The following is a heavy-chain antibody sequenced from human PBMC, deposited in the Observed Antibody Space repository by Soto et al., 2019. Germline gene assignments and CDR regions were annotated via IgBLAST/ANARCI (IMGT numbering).Heavy chain of an antibody. CDR3: AGAITGTTFSDY. J-gene: IGHJ4*02. Sequence: QVQLVQSGADVKKPGSSVQVSCKASGGTFSSYAISWVRQAPGQALEWLGGIIPIFGTANYAQKFQGRVTITADESTSTAYMELSSLRSEDTAVYYWAGAITGTTFSDYWGQGTLVTVFS. V-gene: IGHV1-69*12. D-gene: IGHD1-20*01. CDR2: IIPIFGTA. CDR1: GGTFSSYA.